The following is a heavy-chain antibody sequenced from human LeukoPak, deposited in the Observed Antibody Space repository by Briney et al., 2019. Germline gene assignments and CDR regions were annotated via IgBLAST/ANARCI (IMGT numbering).Heavy chain of an antibody. D-gene: IGHD1-26*01. CDR2: IYYSGST. V-gene: IGHV4-59*01. Sequence: SETLSLTCTVSGGSISSYYWSWIRQPPGKGLEWIGYIYYSGSTNYNPSLKSRVTISVDTSKNQFSLKLSSVTAADMAMYYCARDRRGVGAAPFDYWGQGTLVTVSS. J-gene: IGHJ4*02. CDR3: ARDRRGVGAAPFDY. CDR1: GGSISSYY.